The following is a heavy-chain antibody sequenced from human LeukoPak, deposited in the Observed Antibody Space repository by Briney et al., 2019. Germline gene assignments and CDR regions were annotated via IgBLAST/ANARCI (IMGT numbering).Heavy chain of an antibody. CDR1: GYTFTSYG. J-gene: IGHJ5*02. D-gene: IGHD6-19*01. CDR2: FDPEDGET. V-gene: IGHV1-24*01. Sequence: ASVKVSCKASGYTFTSYGISWVRQAPGQGLGWMGGFDPEDGETIYAQKFQGRVTMTEDTSTDTAYMELSSLRSEDTAVYYCATLVSGSGWYVWFDPWGQGTLVTVSS. CDR3: ATLVSGSGWYVWFDP.